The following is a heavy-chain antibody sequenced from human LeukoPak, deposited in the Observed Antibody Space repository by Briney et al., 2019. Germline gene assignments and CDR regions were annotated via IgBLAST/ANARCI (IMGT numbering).Heavy chain of an antibody. CDR1: GFTFSSYE. Sequence: GGSLRLSCAASGFTFSSYEMNWVRQAPGKGLEWVSYISSSGSTIYYADSVKGRFTISRDNAKNSLYLQMNSLRAEDTALYYCAKDMGNSSGYYFDYWGQGTLVTVSS. CDR2: ISSSGSTI. D-gene: IGHD3-22*01. CDR3: AKDMGNSSGYYFDY. V-gene: IGHV3-48*03. J-gene: IGHJ4*02.